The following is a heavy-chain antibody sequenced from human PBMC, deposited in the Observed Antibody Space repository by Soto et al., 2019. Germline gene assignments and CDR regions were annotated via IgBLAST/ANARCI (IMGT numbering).Heavy chain of an antibody. V-gene: IGHV1-3*01. CDR1: GYTFTSYA. Sequence: QVQLVQSGAEVKKPGASVKVSCKASGYTFTSYAMHWVRQAPGQRLEWMGWINAGNGNAKYSQKFQGRVTITRDTSASTAYMELSSLRSEDTAVYYCARERDQLLCFDPWGQGTLVTVSS. D-gene: IGHD2-2*01. J-gene: IGHJ5*02. CDR3: ARERDQLLCFDP. CDR2: INAGNGNA.